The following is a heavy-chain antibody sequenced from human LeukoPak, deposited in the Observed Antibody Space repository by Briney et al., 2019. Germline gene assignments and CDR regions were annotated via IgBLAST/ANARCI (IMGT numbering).Heavy chain of an antibody. CDR2: IYSGGST. D-gene: IGHD6-13*01. CDR1: GFTVSSNY. V-gene: IGHV3-66*01. CDR3: ARDVGIAAAGTSRMGYYYGMDV. J-gene: IGHJ6*02. Sequence: GGSLRLSCAASGFTVSSNYMSWVRQAPGKGLEWVSVIYSGGSTYYADSVKGRFTISRDNSKNTLYLQMNSLRAEDTAVYYCARDVGIAAAGTSRMGYYYGMDVWGQGTTVTVSS.